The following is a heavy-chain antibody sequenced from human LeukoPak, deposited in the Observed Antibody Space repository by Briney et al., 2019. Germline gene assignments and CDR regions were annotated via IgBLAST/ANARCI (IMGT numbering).Heavy chain of an antibody. CDR3: ARGGGWVPEAPITSFFDS. D-gene: IGHD3-16*01. Sequence: PGGSLRLSCAASGFTFTSHDMNWVRQAPGKRLEWLAYISDAGNTLYYADSVKGRFTISRDNAKNSLSLQMNSLSVDDTAVYYCARGGGWVPEAPITSFFDSWGQGSPVTVAS. CDR1: GFTFTSHD. J-gene: IGHJ4*02. CDR2: ISDAGNTL. V-gene: IGHV3-48*03.